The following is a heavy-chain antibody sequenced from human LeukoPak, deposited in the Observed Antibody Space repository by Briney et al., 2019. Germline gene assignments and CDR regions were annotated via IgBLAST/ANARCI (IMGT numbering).Heavy chain of an antibody. D-gene: IGHD4-23*01. J-gene: IGHJ4*02. CDR2: IYHSGST. Sequence: PSETLSLTCTVSGGSISSSSYYWGWIRQPPGKGLEWIGSIYHSGSTYYNPSLKSRVTISVDRSKNQFSLKLSSVTAADTAVYYCARVDPTVVTVDYWGQGTLVTVSS. CDR1: GGSISSSSYY. V-gene: IGHV4-39*07. CDR3: ARVDPTVVTVDY.